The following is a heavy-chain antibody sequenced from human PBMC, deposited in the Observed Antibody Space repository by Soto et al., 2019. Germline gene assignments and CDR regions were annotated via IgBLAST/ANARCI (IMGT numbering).Heavy chain of an antibody. Sequence: LRLSCAASGFTFSTYAMSWVRQAPGKGLEWVSTITTSGGNTYYADSVQGRSTISRDNSKNTLYLQMNSLRAEDTAVYYCAGRYCTNGVCYTNYYYYIDVWGKGTTVTVSS. CDR3: AGRYCTNGVCYTNYYYYIDV. D-gene: IGHD2-8*01. CDR2: ITTSGGNT. J-gene: IGHJ6*03. CDR1: GFTFSTYA. V-gene: IGHV3-23*01.